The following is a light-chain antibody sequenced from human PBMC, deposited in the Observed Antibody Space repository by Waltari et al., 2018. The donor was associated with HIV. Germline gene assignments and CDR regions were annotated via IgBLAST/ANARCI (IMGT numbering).Light chain of an antibody. Sequence: EIVLTQSPGTLSLSPGDRATLSCMTRYTIKSTYLSWYQQRGDQAPRLLIYGASSRAPGIPDRFSGSGSKTDFNLTINGLEPEDFATYYCHQYGSSFWTFGQGTKV. CDR3: HQYGSSFWT. V-gene: IGKV3-20*01. CDR2: GAS. J-gene: IGKJ1*01. CDR1: YTIKSTY.